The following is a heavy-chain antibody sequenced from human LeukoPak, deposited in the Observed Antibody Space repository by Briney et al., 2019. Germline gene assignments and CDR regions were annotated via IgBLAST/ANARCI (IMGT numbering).Heavy chain of an antibody. J-gene: IGHJ5*01. CDR1: GGSISSGNYY. Sequence: PSETLSLTCTVSGGSISSGNYYWRWIRQPPGTGLEWIGYIYHSGTTNYNPSLKSRVTISVDTSKNQFSLKLSSVTAADTAVYYCARDLRGWFDPWGQGTTVTVSS. V-gene: IGHV4-61*01. CDR3: ARDLRGWFDP. D-gene: IGHD3-16*01. CDR2: IYHSGTT.